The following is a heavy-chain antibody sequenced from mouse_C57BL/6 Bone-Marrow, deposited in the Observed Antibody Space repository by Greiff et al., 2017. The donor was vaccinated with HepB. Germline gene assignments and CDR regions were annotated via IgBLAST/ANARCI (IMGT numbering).Heavy chain of an antibody. Sequence: QVQLQQSGPELVKPGASVKLSCKASGYTFTSYDINWVKQRPGQGLEWIGWIYPRDGSTEYNEKFKGKATLTVDTSSSTAYMELHSLTSEDSAVYFCARVGVITANPYWYFDVWGTGTTVTVSS. CDR2: IYPRDGST. D-gene: IGHD1-1*01. J-gene: IGHJ1*03. V-gene: IGHV1-85*01. CDR3: ARVGVITANPYWYFDV. CDR1: GYTFTSYD.